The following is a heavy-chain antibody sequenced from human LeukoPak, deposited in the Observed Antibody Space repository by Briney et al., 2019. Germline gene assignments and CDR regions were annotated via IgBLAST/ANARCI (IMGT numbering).Heavy chain of an antibody. CDR1: GYSFTTYW. CDR3: ARQFDGVEFDY. D-gene: IGHD3-16*01. Sequence: GESLKISCETSGYSFTTYWIGWVRQRPGTGLEWVGAIYPDDSDTRYSPSFQGQVAISADRSIRTAYLKWNSLKASDTAMYYCARQFDGVEFDYWGQGTLVTVSS. V-gene: IGHV5-51*01. CDR2: IYPDDSDT. J-gene: IGHJ4*02.